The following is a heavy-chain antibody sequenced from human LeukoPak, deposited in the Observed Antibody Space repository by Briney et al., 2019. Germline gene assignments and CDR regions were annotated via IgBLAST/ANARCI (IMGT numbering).Heavy chain of an antibody. J-gene: IGHJ3*02. D-gene: IGHD3-22*01. Sequence: GGSLRLSCAASGFTFSSYSMNWVRQAPGKGLEWVSSISSSSYIYYADSVKGRFTISRDNAKNSLYLQMNSLRAEDAAVYYCARLYPYDRAFDIWGQGTMVTVSS. CDR2: ISSSSYI. CDR3: ARLYPYDRAFDI. CDR1: GFTFSSYS. V-gene: IGHV3-21*03.